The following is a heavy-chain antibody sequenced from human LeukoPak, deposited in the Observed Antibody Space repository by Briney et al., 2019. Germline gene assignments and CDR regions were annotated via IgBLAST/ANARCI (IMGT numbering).Heavy chain of an antibody. CDR2: IKQDGSEK. CDR3: VRALGSSSADY. Sequence: PGGSLRLSCAASGFTFSSYWMSWVRQAPGKGLEWVANIKQDGSEKYYVDSVEGRFTISRDNAKNSLSLQMNSLRGEDTAVYYCVRALGSSSADYWGQGSLVIVSS. CDR1: GFTFSSYW. D-gene: IGHD6-6*01. J-gene: IGHJ4*02. V-gene: IGHV3-7*01.